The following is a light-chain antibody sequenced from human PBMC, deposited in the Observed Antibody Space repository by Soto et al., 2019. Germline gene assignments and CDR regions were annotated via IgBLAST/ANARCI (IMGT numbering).Light chain of an antibody. V-gene: IGKV3-11*01. CDR2: DSS. J-gene: IGKJ4*01. CDR1: QSISSQ. Sequence: EIVLTQSPATLSLSPGERATLSCRASQSISSQLAWYQQKPGQAPRLLIYDSSNRATGIPARFTGSGSGTDFTLTISSLEPEDFAIYYCKQRYTPLTFGGGTSVEIK. CDR3: KQRYTPLT.